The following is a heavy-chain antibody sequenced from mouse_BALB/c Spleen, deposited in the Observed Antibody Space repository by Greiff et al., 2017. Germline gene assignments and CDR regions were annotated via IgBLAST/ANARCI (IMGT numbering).Heavy chain of an antibody. D-gene: IGHD1-1*01. Sequence: EVKLVESGPELVKPGASVKMSCKASGYTFTSYVMHWVKQKPGQGLEWIGYINPYNDGTKYNEKFKGKATLTSDKSSSTAYMELSSLTSEDSAVYYWARVLRSSWLAYWGQGTLVTVSA. J-gene: IGHJ3*01. CDR2: INPYNDGT. V-gene: IGHV1-14*01. CDR1: GYTFTSYV. CDR3: ARVLRSSWLAY.